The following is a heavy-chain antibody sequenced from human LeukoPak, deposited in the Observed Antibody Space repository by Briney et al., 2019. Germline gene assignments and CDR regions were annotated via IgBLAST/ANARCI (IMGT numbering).Heavy chain of an antibody. CDR2: INHTGST. CDR1: GGSFSGYY. D-gene: IGHD1-26*01. Sequence: TSETLSLTCAVYGGSFSGYYWSWIRQPPGKGLEWIGEINHTGSTNYNTSLKSRVTLSVDTSKNQFSLKLSSVTAADTAVYYCARHGELLDYWGQGTLVTVSS. J-gene: IGHJ4*02. V-gene: IGHV4-34*01. CDR3: ARHGELLDY.